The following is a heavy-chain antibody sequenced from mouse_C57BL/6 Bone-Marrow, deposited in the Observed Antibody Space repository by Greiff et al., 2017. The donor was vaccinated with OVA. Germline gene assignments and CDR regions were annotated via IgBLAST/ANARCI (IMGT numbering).Heavy chain of an antibody. Sequence: VQLKESGAELVRPGASVTLSCKASGYTFTDYEMHWVKQTPVHGLEWIGAIDPETGGTAYNQKFKGKAILTADKSSSTAYMELRSLTSEDSAVYYCAREGAYWGQGTLVTVSA. V-gene: IGHV1-15*01. J-gene: IGHJ3*01. CDR3: AREGAY. CDR1: GYTFTDYE. CDR2: IDPETGGT.